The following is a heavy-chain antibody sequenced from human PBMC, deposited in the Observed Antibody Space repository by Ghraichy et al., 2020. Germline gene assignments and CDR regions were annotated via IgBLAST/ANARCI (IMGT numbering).Heavy chain of an antibody. CDR2: ISSSGITT. J-gene: IGHJ3*02. V-gene: IGHV3-11*01. CDR3: ARVYSGSWPHAFDI. Sequence: GESLNISCAASGFTFSDYYMSWIRQAPGKGLEWLSYISSSGITTYYADSVKGRFTISRDNARNSLYLQMNSPRAEDTAVYYCARVYSGSWPHAFDIWGQGTIVTVS. CDR1: GFTFSDYY. D-gene: IGHD1-26*01.